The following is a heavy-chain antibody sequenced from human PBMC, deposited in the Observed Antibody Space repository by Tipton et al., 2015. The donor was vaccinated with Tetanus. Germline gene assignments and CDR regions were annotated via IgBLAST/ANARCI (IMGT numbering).Heavy chain of an antibody. V-gene: IGHV4-31*03. Sequence: LVKPTQTLSLTCTVSGVSISGGRYYWSWIRQRPGKGLEWIGDIYSSGSTYTDPSLKGRVTISVDTSKNQFSLRLNSGTAADTAVYYCARDQARGARGWNYFDFWGLGTLVTVSS. D-gene: IGHD1-26*01. J-gene: IGHJ4*02. CDR3: ARDQARGARGWNYFDF. CDR1: GVSISGGRYY. CDR2: IYSSGST.